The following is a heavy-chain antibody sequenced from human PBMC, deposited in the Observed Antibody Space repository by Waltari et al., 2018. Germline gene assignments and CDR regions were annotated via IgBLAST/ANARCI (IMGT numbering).Heavy chain of an antibody. CDR1: GFTFTNFY. CDR2: IKQDGRAK. V-gene: IGHV3-7*01. CDR3: ARGYVGAFDM. D-gene: IGHD1-20*01. J-gene: IGHJ3*02. Sequence: EVQVVESGGGLVQPGGSLRLSCAASGFTFTNFYMAWVRQTPGKGLGWVASIKQDGRAKYYVDSVRGRFTISRDNAKNSLFLQMNSLRAEDTAVYYCARGYVGAFDMWGQGTMVTVSS.